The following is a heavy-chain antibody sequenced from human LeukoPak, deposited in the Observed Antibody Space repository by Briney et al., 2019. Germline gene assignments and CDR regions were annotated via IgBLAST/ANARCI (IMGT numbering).Heavy chain of an antibody. D-gene: IGHD5-18*01. J-gene: IGHJ4*02. V-gene: IGHV4-34*01. CDR2: INHSGST. Sequence: PSETLSLTCAVYGGSFSGYYWSWIRQPPGKGLEWIGEINHSGSTNYNPSLKSRVTISVDTSKNQFSLKLSSVTAADTAVYYCARGLSGGYSYTRKEYYFDYWGQGTLVTVSS. CDR3: ARGLSGGYSYTRKEYYFDY. CDR1: GGSFSGYY.